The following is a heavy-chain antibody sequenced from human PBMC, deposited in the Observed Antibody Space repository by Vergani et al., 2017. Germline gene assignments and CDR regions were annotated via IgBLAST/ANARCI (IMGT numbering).Heavy chain of an antibody. CDR2: IYYSGST. J-gene: IGHJ4*02. CDR1: GCSINSYY. V-gene: IGHV4-59*01. CDR3: ARMIAAAGTEYFDY. Sequence: QVQLQESGPGLVKPSETLSLTCTVSGCSINSYYWSWIRQPPGKGLEWIGYIYYSGSTNYNPSRKGRVTISVDPSKNQFALKLSSVTAADTAVYYCARMIAAAGTEYFDYGGQGTLVTVSA. D-gene: IGHD6-13*01.